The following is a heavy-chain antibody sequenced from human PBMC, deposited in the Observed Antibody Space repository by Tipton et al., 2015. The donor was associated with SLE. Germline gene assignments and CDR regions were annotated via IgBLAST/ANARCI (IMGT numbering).Heavy chain of an antibody. J-gene: IGHJ3*02. CDR2: ISGYNGNT. Sequence: QLVQSGAEVKKPGASVKVSCKASSYTFTSYGITWVRQAPGQGLEWMGWISGYNGNTNYAQKLQGRVTMTTDTSTNTAYMELRSLRSDDTAVYYCASSGSGNYYSAFDIWGQGTMVTVSS. CDR3: ASSGSGNYYSAFDI. V-gene: IGHV1-18*01. CDR1: SYTFTSYG. D-gene: IGHD3-10*01.